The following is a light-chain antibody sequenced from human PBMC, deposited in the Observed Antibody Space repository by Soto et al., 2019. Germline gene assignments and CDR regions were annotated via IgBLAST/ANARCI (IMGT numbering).Light chain of an antibody. J-gene: IGLJ2*01. Sequence: SYELTQPPSVSVSPGQTASITCSGDKLGDKYACWYQQKPGQSPVLVIYQDSKRPSGIPERFSGSNSGNTAPLTISGTPAIDEADYLCQAWDSSTSVFGGGTKLTVL. CDR1: KLGDKY. CDR2: QDS. CDR3: QAWDSSTSV. V-gene: IGLV3-1*01.